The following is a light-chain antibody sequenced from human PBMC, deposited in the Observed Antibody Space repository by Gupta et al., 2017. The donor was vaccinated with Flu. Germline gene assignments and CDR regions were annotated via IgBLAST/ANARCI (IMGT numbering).Light chain of an antibody. CDR1: QNINTW. CDR2: RGG. Sequence: SPSTLSASVGDRVTITCRASQNINTWLAWYQQKPGKAPRLLMYRGGRLIPGVPSRFSGSGTGTEFTLTIHSLQPDDFATYYCQQYNTNWTFGQGTKVEVK. J-gene: IGKJ1*01. CDR3: QQYNTNWT. V-gene: IGKV1-5*03.